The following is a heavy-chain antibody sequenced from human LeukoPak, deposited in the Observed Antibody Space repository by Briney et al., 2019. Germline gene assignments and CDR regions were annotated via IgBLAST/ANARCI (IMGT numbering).Heavy chain of an antibody. D-gene: IGHD3-10*01. J-gene: IGHJ4*02. Sequence: GESLKISCTGSGYSFTNYWIAWVRQKPGKGLEWMGVIYPGDSDTKYSPSFQGQVTFSADKSISTAYLQWNSLKASDTAMYYCVRDPLLSNPGQFDYWGQGTLVTVSS. CDR1: GYSFTNYW. V-gene: IGHV5-51*01. CDR3: VRDPLLSNPGQFDY. CDR2: IYPGDSDT.